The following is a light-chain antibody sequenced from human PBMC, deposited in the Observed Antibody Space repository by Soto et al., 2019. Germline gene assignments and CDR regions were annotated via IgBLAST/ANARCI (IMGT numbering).Light chain of an antibody. Sequence: IQMTQSPSSVSASVGDRVTITCRAGQGISSYLAWYQQKPGKAPKLLIYAASTLQSGVPSRFSGSGSGTDFTLTISCLQSGDFATYYCQQYYSYPLTFGGGTKVDIK. CDR3: QQYYSYPLT. CDR2: AAS. J-gene: IGKJ4*01. CDR1: QGISSY. V-gene: IGKV1-8*01.